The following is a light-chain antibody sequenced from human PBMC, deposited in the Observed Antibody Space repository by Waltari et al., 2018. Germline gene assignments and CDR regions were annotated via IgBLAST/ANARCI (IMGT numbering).Light chain of an antibody. CDR3: LQDYNYPLT. CDR2: AAS. Sequence: AIQMTQSPSSLSASVGDRVTIPYRASQGIRNDLGWYQQKPGEAPKLLIYAASTLQSGVSSRFSGSGSGTDFTLTISSLQPEDFATYYCLQDYNYPLTFGGGTKVEIK. V-gene: IGKV1-6*01. CDR1: QGIRND. J-gene: IGKJ4*01.